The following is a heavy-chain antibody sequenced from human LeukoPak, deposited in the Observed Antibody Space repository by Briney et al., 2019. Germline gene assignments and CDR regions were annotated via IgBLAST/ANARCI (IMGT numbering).Heavy chain of an antibody. CDR2: ISSSGGST. CDR1: GFTFSSYA. D-gene: IGHD6-13*01. V-gene: IGHV3-23*01. Sequence: GGSLRLSCAASGFTFSSYAMSWVRQAPGKGLEWVSGISSSGGSTVYADSMKGRFTISRDNAKNSLYLQMNSLRAEDTAVYYCARDLRGSSWYAGRGNWFDPWGQGTLVTVSS. CDR3: ARDLRGSSWYAGRGNWFDP. J-gene: IGHJ5*02.